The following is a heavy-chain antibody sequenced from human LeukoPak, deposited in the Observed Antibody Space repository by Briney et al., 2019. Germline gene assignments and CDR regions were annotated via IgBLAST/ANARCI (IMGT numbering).Heavy chain of an antibody. J-gene: IGHJ4*02. CDR2: ISGSGGST. CDR1: GFTFSSYA. D-gene: IGHD2-15*01. CDR3: AKDPIYQPLLPFDY. Sequence: TGGSLRLSCAASGFTFSSYAMSWVRQAPGKGLEWVSAISGSGGSTYYADSVKGRFTISRDNSKNTLYLQMNSLRAEDTAVYYCAKDPIYQPLLPFDYWGQGTLSPSPQ. V-gene: IGHV3-23*01.